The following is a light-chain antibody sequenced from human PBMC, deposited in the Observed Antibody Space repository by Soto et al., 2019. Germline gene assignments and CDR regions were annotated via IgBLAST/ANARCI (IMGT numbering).Light chain of an antibody. CDR1: QSVSSN. J-gene: IGKJ1*01. Sequence: EIVMTQSPATLSVSPGERATLSCRASQSVSSNLAWYQQKPGQAPRLLIYGASTRATGIPARFSGSGSGTEFTLTISSLQSEDFAVYSCHQYNNWPPWTFGQGTKV. V-gene: IGKV3-15*01. CDR2: GAS. CDR3: HQYNNWPPWT.